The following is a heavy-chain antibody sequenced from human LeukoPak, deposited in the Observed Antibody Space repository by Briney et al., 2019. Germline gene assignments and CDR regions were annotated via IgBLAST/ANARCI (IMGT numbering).Heavy chain of an antibody. D-gene: IGHD6-19*01. CDR1: GGSITGHY. CDR2: TSYSRTA. J-gene: IGHJ3*02. V-gene: IGHV4-59*08. Sequence: SETLSLTCAVSGGSITGHYWNWIRQTPGMRLEWIGYTSYSRTAIYNSYFKGRATMSIDTSKNQLYLNLTSVTATDTAVYYCAKLGHSDGWYLGAFDIWGQGTTVIVSS. CDR3: AKLGHSDGWYLGAFDI.